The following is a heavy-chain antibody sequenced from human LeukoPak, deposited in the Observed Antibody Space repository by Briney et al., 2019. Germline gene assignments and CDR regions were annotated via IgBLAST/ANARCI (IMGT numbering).Heavy chain of an antibody. D-gene: IGHD3-16*01. CDR3: ARPQADYAGRWKFFDY. CDR2: VNHAGST. J-gene: IGHJ4*02. V-gene: IGHV4-34*01. CDR1: GESFSGYF. Sequence: SETLSLTCAVYGESFSGYFWTWIRQPPGKGLEWIGEVNHAGSTNYNPSLKSRVTISGDTSKNQFSLKLSSVTAADTAVYYCARPQADYAGRWKFFDYWGQGTLVTVSS.